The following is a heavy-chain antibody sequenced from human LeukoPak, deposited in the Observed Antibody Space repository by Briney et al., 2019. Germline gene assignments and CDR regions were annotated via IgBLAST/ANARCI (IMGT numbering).Heavy chain of an antibody. D-gene: IGHD3-10*01. V-gene: IGHV4-34*01. J-gene: IGHJ5*02. CDR2: INHSGST. CDR1: GFTFSSYE. CDR3: ARRGPPRTMLRGVKSGWFDP. Sequence: PGGSLRLSCGASGFTFSSYEMNWIRQPPGKGLEWIGEINHSGSTNYNPSLKSRVTISVDTSKSQFSLRLSSVTAADTAVYYCARRGPPRTMLRGVKSGWFDPWGQGTLVTVSS.